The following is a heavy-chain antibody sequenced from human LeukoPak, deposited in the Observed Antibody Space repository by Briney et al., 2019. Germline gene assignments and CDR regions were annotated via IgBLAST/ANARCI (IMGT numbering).Heavy chain of an antibody. CDR1: GGSISSYY. CDR2: IYTSGST. CDR3: ARQMGSSTRGSSGFWYYYCMDV. J-gene: IGHJ6*03. D-gene: IGHD2-2*01. Sequence: SETLSLTCTVSGGSISSYYWSWIRQPPGKGLEWIGYIYTSGSTNYNPSLKSRVTISVDTSKNQFSLKLSSVTAADTAVYYCARQMGSSTRGSSGFWYYYCMDVWGKGTTVTASS. V-gene: IGHV4-4*09.